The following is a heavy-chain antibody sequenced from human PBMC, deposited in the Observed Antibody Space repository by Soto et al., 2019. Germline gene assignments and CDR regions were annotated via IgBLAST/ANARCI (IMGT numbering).Heavy chain of an antibody. Sequence: QAGGSLRLSWASSWFNCRSSAIHWVRQAAGKAGEWVGRIRSKTNSYATAYAASVKGRFTISRDDSKNTAYLQMNSLKTEDTAVYYCTRDPRNYYDSSGSANWFDPWGQGTLVTVSS. CDR1: WFNCRSSA. D-gene: IGHD3-22*01. CDR2: IRSKTNSYAT. J-gene: IGHJ5*02. V-gene: IGHV3-73*01. CDR3: TRDPRNYYDSSGSANWFDP.